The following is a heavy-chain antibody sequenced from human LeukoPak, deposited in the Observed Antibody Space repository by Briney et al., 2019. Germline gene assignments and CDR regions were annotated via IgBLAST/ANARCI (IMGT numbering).Heavy chain of an antibody. Sequence: ASVKVSCKVSGHTLTELSMQWVRQAPGKGLGWMGGFDPEDGETIYEQKFPGRVTMTEDTSTDTAYMELSSLRSEDTAVYYCATHFGVVPAAPFDYWGQGTLVTVSS. CDR3: ATHFGVVPAAPFDY. D-gene: IGHD2-2*01. J-gene: IGHJ4*02. CDR1: GHTLTELS. V-gene: IGHV1-24*01. CDR2: FDPEDGET.